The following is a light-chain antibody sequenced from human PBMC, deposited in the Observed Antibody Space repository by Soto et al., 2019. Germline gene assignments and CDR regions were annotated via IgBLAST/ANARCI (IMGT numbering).Light chain of an antibody. Sequence: DIQMTQSPYSLSASVGDSVTITCRASQNIRTYLNWYQQKPGRAPKLLIHSASALPSGVPSRFSGSGSGTEFTLTMSGLQPEDFATYYCQKYNSAPQTFGQGTKVEIK. V-gene: IGKV1-39*01. CDR1: QNIRTY. J-gene: IGKJ1*01. CDR3: QKYNSAPQT. CDR2: SAS.